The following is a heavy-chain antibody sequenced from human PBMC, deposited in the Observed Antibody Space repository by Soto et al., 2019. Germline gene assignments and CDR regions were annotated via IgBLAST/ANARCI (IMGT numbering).Heavy chain of an antibody. CDR3: ARDLHQYSSSSGGD. D-gene: IGHD6-6*01. J-gene: IGHJ4*02. CDR2: ISAYNGNT. V-gene: IGHV1-18*01. CDR1: GYTFTSYG. Sequence: ASVKVSCKASGYTFTSYGISWVRQAPGQGLEWMGWISAYNGNTNYAQKLQGRVTMTTDTSTSTAYMELRSLRSDDTAVYYCARDLHQYSSSSGGDWGQGTLVTVSS.